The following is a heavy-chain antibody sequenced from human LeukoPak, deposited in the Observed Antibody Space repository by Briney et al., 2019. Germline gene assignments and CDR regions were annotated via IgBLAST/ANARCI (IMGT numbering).Heavy chain of an antibody. Sequence: ASVKVSCKASGGTFSSYAISWVRQAPGQGLEWMGIINPSGGSTSYAQKFQGRVTMTRDTSTSTVYMELSSLRSEDTAVYYCAREGRSSTWYGGTTYYGMDVWGQGTTVTVSS. J-gene: IGHJ6*02. CDR3: AREGRSSTWYGGTTYYGMDV. V-gene: IGHV1-46*01. CDR2: INPSGGST. CDR1: GGTFSSYA. D-gene: IGHD6-13*01.